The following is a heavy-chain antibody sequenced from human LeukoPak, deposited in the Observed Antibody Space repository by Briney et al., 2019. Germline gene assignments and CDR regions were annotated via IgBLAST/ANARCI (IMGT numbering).Heavy chain of an antibody. CDR3: ARVGIVGATADY. Sequence: ASVKVSCKASGGTFSSYAISWGRQAPGQGLEWMGGIIPIFGTANYAQKFQGRVTITTDESTSTAYMELSSLRSEDTAVYYCARVGIVGATADYWGQGTLVTVSS. J-gene: IGHJ4*02. D-gene: IGHD1-26*01. V-gene: IGHV1-69*05. CDR2: IIPIFGTA. CDR1: GGTFSSYA.